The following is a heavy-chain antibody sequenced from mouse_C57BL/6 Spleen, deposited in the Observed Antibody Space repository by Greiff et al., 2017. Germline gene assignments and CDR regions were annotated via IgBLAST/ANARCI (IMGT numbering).Heavy chain of an antibody. J-gene: IGHJ2*01. CDR2: IYPGSGST. D-gene: IGHD1-1*01. CDR3: AREDYCGPYDFGG. V-gene: IGHV1-55*01. Sequence: VQLQQPGAELVKPGASVKMSCKASGYTFTSYWITWVKQRPGQGLEWIGDIYPGSGSTNYNEKFKSKATLTVDTSTSTAYMHLSSLTSEDSAVYYYAREDYCGPYDFGGWGPGTTLSVSS. CDR1: GYTFTSYW.